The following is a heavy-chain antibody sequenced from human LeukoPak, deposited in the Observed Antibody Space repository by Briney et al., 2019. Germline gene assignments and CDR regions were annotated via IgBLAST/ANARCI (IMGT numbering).Heavy chain of an antibody. D-gene: IGHD4-17*01. J-gene: IGHJ6*02. CDR1: GFTFSSYE. CDR2: ISSSGSTI. Sequence: PGGFLRLSCAASGFTFSSYEMNWVRQAPGKGLEWVSYISSSGSTIYYADSVKGRFTISRDNAKNSLYLQMNSLRAEDTAVYYCARDGGSTVTTAKQRGGYYYYGMDVWGQGATVTVSS. CDR3: ARDGGSTVTTAKQRGGYYYYGMDV. V-gene: IGHV3-48*03.